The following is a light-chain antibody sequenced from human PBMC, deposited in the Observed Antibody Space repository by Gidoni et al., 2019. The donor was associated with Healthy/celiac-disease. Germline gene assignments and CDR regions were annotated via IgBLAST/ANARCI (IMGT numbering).Light chain of an antibody. CDR2: DAS. Sequence: EIVLTQSPATLSLSPGERATPSCRASQSVSSYLAWYQQKPGQAPRLLIYDASNRATGIPARFSGSGSGTDFTLTISSLEPEDFAVYYCQQRSNWGFGQXTRLEIK. J-gene: IGKJ5*01. V-gene: IGKV3-11*01. CDR1: QSVSSY. CDR3: QQRSNWG.